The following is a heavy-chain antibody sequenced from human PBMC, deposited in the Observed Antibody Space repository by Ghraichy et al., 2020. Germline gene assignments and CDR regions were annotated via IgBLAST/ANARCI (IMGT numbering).Heavy chain of an antibody. J-gene: IGHJ6*02. CDR3: ARGGIVVVPATMADYYYGMDV. D-gene: IGHD2-2*01. CDR2: ISSSSSYI. Sequence: GESLNISCAASGFTFSSYSMNWVRQAPGKGLEWVSSISSSSSYIYYADSVKGRFTISRDNAKNSLYLQMNSLRAEDTAVYFCARGGIVVVPATMADYYYGMDVWGQGTTVTVSS. CDR1: GFTFSSYS. V-gene: IGHV3-21*01.